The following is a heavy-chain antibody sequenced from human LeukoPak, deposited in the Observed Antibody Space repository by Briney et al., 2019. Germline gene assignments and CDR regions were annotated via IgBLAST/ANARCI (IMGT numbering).Heavy chain of an antibody. V-gene: IGHV4-34*01. CDR2: INHSGST. CDR1: GGSFSGYY. D-gene: IGHD6-13*01. Sequence: SETLSLTCAVYGGSFSGYYWSWIRQPPGKGLEWIGEINHSGSTNYNPSLKSRVTISVDKSKNQFSLKLSSVTAADTAVYYCARWGCYSSSCGFDPWGQGTLVTVSS. CDR3: ARWGCYSSSCGFDP. J-gene: IGHJ5*02.